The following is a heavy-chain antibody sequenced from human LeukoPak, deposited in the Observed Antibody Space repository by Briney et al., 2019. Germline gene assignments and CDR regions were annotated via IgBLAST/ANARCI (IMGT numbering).Heavy chain of an antibody. V-gene: IGHV3-74*01. CDR3: ARAPGGWYGMDV. Sequence: GGSLRLSCAASGFTFNSYLMHWVRQAPGKGLVWVSRIETDGSSKTYADSVKGRFTISRDNAKNTLFLQMGSLRADDTAVYYCARAPGGWYGMDVWGQGTTVTV. J-gene: IGHJ6*02. CDR1: GFTFNSYL. D-gene: IGHD6-19*01. CDR2: IETDGSSK.